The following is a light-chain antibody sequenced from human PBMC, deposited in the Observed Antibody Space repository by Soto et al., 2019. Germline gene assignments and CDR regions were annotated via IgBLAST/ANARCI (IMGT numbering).Light chain of an antibody. V-gene: IGKV2-28*01. CDR3: MQPVQYRT. J-gene: IGKJ1*01. Sequence: DIVMTQSPLSLPVTPGEPAPISCRSSQSLLQSNGYNYLDWYLQKPGQSPQLLIYLGSNRASGVPDRFSGSGSGTDFTLKISRVEAEDVGVYYCMQPVQYRTFGPGPTVDIK. CDR1: QSLLQSNGYNY. CDR2: LGS.